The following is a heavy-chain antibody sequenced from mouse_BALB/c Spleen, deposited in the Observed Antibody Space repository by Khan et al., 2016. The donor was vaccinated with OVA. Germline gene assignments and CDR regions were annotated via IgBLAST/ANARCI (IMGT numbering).Heavy chain of an antibody. CDR2: INPSNGYT. D-gene: IGHD2-14*01. CDR3: AREGAYYRSDGWFSY. J-gene: IGHJ3*01. V-gene: IGHV1-4*01. CDR1: GYTFTTYT. Sequence: QVQLQQPGAELARPGASVKMSCKASGYTFTTYTMHWVKQRPGQGLEWIGYINPSNGYTNYNQKFKDKSTLTADKSSSTAYMQLSSHTCDYSAVYYCAREGAYYRSDGWFSYWGQGTLVTVSA.